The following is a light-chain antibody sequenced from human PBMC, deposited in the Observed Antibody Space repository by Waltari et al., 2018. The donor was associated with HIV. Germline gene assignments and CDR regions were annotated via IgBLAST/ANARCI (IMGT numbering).Light chain of an antibody. V-gene: IGLV2-14*03. J-gene: IGLJ2*01. Sequence: HSALSQPASVSGSLGQSIIISCGGSNSDVGSYDYVSWYQQHPGQAPKLLIYDVYKRPAGVSIRFSVSKSGDTASLTISGLQAEDEADYYCSSYTTLNSHLIFGGGTTLTVL. CDR1: NSDVGSYDY. CDR3: SSYTTLNSHLI. CDR2: DVY.